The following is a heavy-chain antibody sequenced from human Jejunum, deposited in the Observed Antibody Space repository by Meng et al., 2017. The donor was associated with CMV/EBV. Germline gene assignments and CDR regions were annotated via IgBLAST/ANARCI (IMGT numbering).Heavy chain of an antibody. J-gene: IGHJ6*02. V-gene: IGHV5-51*01. Sequence: WVRQMPEKGLVWVALVFPGDSATRYSPSFQGQVTISADQSISTAYLQWSSLKASDTAMYFCVRLGLRGCDSTGCYTSFYYYGMDVWGQGTPVTVSS. CDR3: VRLGLRGCDSTGCYTSFYYYGMDV. CDR2: VFPGDSAT. D-gene: IGHD2-2*02.